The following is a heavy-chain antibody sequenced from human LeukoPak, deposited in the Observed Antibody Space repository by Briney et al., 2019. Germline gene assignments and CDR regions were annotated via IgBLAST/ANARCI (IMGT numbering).Heavy chain of an antibody. CDR2: ISSSDSTI. V-gene: IGHV3-11*01. CDR3: AREYYYGSGSPVMGMDV. J-gene: IGHJ6*02. D-gene: IGHD3-10*01. CDR1: GFTFNDYY. Sequence: GGSLRLSCAASGFTFNDYYMSWIRQAPGKGLEWVSYISSSDSTIYYADSVKGRFTISRDNAKNSLYLQMNSLRAEDTAVYYCAREYYYGSGSPVMGMDVWGQGTTVTVSS.